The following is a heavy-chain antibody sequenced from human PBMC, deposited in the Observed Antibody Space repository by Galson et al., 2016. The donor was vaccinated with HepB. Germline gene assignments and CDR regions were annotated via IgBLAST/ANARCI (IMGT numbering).Heavy chain of an antibody. CDR2: IGDDDANT. D-gene: IGHD2-2*01. J-gene: IGHJ2*01. CDR3: AKQLLVRTYYWYFDL. CDR1: GFTFSNYA. V-gene: IGHV3-23*01. Sequence: SLRLSCAASGFTFSNYAMNWVRQAPGQGLEWVSGIGDDDANTYYADSVKGRFTISRDNSKNTLYLQMNTLRAEDTAVHYCAKQLLVRTYYWYFDLWGRGTLVTVSS.